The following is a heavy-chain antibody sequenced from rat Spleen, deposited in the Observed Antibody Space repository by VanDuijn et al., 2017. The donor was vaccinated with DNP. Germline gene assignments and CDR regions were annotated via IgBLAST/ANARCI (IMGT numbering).Heavy chain of an antibody. CDR1: GFSLTSYT. V-gene: IGHV2-6*01. CDR2: MSSGGST. Sequence: QVQLKESGPGLVQPSQTLSLTCTVSGFSLTSYTVSWVRQPPGKGLEWIASMSSGGSTYYNSGLKSRLRISRDTSRNQVFLEVNSLQTEDTAIYFCTRVYYSAEDWFAYWGQGTLVTVSS. D-gene: IGHD1-1*01. CDR3: TRVYYSAEDWFAY. J-gene: IGHJ3*01.